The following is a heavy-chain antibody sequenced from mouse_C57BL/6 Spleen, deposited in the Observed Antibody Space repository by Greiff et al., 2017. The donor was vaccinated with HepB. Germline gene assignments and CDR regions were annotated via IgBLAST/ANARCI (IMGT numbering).Heavy chain of an antibody. CDR1: GYTFTDYN. CDR3: ARTYYYGSNWYVDV. D-gene: IGHD1-1*01. Sequence: EVQLQQSGPELVKPGASVKIPCKASGYTFTDYNMDWVKQSHGKSLEWIGDINPNNGGTIYNQKFKGKATLTVDKSSSTAYMELRSLTSEDTAVYYCARTYYYGSNWYVDVWGTGTTVTVSS. V-gene: IGHV1-18*01. J-gene: IGHJ1*03. CDR2: INPNNGGT.